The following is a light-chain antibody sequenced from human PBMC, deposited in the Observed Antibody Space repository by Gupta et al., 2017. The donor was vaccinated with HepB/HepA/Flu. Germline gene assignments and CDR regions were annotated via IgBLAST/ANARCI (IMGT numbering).Light chain of an antibody. CDR1: SLRSCD. Sequence: SSELSQDAAVSGALGQTDRIKCQGDSLRSCDASWHQHTPRPAPVLIIYGKNNRRSGIPDRFSGSSSGNTATFTITGAQAEDEADYYFNSRDSSGNRWVFGGGTKLTVL. V-gene: IGLV3-19*01. J-gene: IGLJ3*02. CDR2: GKN. CDR3: NSRDSSGNRWV.